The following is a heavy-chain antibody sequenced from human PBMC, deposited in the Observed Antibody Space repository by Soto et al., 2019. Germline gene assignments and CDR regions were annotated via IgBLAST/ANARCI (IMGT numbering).Heavy chain of an antibody. Sequence: EVQLVESGGGLVKPGGSLRLSCAASGFSFSNYGMNWVRQAPGKGLEWVSSISSSSSYISYADSVKGRFTISRDNARTPGYLKMTGLRAEDTVLNYCARSDSTIASGYVVWFDPWGQGTLVTVSS. D-gene: IGHD2-2*01. CDR1: GFSFSNYG. CDR2: ISSSSSYI. CDR3: ARSDSTIASGYVVWFDP. J-gene: IGHJ5*02. V-gene: IGHV3-21*01.